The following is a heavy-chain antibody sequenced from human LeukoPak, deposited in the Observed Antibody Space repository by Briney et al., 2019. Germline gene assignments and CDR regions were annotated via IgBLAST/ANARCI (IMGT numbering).Heavy chain of an antibody. Sequence: GESLKISCKGSGYTFSNHWIGWVRQMPGKGLEWMGIIFPADSDTRYSPSFQGQVTISADKSINTAYLQWSSLEASDTAMYYCARLSSSGWNNGWFDPWGQGTLVTVSS. D-gene: IGHD6-19*01. CDR3: ARLSSSGWNNGWFDP. J-gene: IGHJ5*02. CDR1: GYTFSNHW. CDR2: IFPADSDT. V-gene: IGHV5-51*01.